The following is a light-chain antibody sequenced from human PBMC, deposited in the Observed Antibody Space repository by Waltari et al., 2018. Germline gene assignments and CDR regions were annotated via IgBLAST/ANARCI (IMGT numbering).Light chain of an antibody. J-gene: IGKJ4*01. Sequence: DIQMTQSPSSLSASVGDRVTIACRASQTVTSFLNWYQQRPGKSPHLLIYAASNLQSGVPSRFSGSGSGTDFTLIISSLQPEDFATYFCQQTYSSPLTFGGGTKVEIK. CDR3: QQTYSSPLT. CDR1: QTVTSF. V-gene: IGKV1-39*01. CDR2: AAS.